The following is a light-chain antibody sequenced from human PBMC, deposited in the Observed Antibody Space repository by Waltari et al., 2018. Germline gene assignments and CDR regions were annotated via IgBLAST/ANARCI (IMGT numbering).Light chain of an antibody. CDR2: DAS. CDR3: HQRSSWPLT. Sequence: EIVMTQSPATLSLSPGERAPLPCRASQSVTTYLGWIQQKPGQAPRLLIYDASKRATGIPARFSGSGSGTDFTLTISNLEPEDFAIYYCHQRSSWPLTFGGGTRVEI. CDR1: QSVTTY. J-gene: IGKJ4*01. V-gene: IGKV3-11*01.